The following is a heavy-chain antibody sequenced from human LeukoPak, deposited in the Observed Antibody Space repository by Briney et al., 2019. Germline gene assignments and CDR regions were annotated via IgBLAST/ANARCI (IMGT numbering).Heavy chain of an antibody. Sequence: GSLRLSRAASGFTLSSFAMHWVRQAPGKGLEVVAVISYDGSNKYYADSVKGRFTISRDNSKNTLYLQMNSLRAEDTAVYYCARLVVVAAAVDYWGQGTLVTVSS. V-gene: IGHV3-30-3*01. CDR1: GFTLSSFA. CDR3: ARLVVVAAAVDY. J-gene: IGHJ4*02. D-gene: IGHD2-15*01. CDR2: ISYDGSNK.